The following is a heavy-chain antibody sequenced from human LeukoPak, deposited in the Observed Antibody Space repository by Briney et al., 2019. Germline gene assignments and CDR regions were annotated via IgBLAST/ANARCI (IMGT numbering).Heavy chain of an antibody. CDR1: GYTFTSYG. CDR3: ATVHCSSTSCYSFDY. Sequence: ASVKVSCKASGYTFTSYGISWVRQAPGQGLEWMGWISAYNGNTNYAQKLQGRVTMTTDTSTSTAYMELRSLRSDDTAVYCCATVHCSSTSCYSFDYWGQGTLVTVSS. J-gene: IGHJ4*02. D-gene: IGHD2-2*02. CDR2: ISAYNGNT. V-gene: IGHV1-18*01.